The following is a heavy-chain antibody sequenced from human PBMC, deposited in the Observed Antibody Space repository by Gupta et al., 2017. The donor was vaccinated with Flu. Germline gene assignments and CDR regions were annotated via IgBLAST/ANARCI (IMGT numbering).Heavy chain of an antibody. Sequence: QLQLQESALGLVKPSQTLSLACTDSCGPISSGRYYWVWCGQPSWKRQEWIERIYTSRSTTYNPSLRRRVTISVDTSKNQFSLKLSSVTAADTAVYYCARDPRGYQLPPLAGYYYYGMDVWGQGTTVTVSS. CDR1: CGPISSGRYY. D-gene: IGHD2-2*01. V-gene: IGHV4-61*02. J-gene: IGHJ6*02. CDR3: ARDPRGYQLPPLAGYYYYGMDV. CDR2: IYTSRST.